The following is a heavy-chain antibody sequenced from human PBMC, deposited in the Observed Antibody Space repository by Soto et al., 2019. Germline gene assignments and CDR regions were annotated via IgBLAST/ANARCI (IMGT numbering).Heavy chain of an antibody. CDR1: GGTFSSYA. CDR3: ARGGENTAMILYYYGMDV. CDR2: IIPIFGTA. Sequence: GASVKVSCNASGGTFSSYAISWVRQAPGQGLEWMGGIIPIFGTANYAQKFQGRVTITADKSTSTAYMELSSLRSEDTAVYYCARGGENTAMILYYYGMDVWGQGTTVTVSS. J-gene: IGHJ6*02. V-gene: IGHV1-69*06. D-gene: IGHD5-18*01.